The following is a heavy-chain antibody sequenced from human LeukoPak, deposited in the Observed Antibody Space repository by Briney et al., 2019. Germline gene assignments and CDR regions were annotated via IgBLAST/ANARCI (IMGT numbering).Heavy chain of an antibody. Sequence: GGSLRLSCAASGFTFSSYNMNWVRQAPGKGLEWVPAISGSGDNTYYADSVKGRFTVSRDNSKNTLYVQMKSLRAEDTAVYYCAKDFVVVPGNVNYFDYWGQGTLVTVSS. CDR1: GFTFSSYN. CDR2: ISGSGDNT. V-gene: IGHV3-23*01. J-gene: IGHJ4*02. CDR3: AKDFVVVPGNVNYFDY. D-gene: IGHD2-21*02.